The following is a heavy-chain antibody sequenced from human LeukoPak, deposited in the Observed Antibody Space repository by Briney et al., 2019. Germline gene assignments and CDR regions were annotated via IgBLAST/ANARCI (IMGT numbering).Heavy chain of an antibody. CDR1: GGTFSSYA. CDR2: IIPIFGTA. J-gene: IGHJ4*02. V-gene: IGHV1-69*05. CDR3: ASSSGSYGGGYFFDY. D-gene: IGHD1-26*01. Sequence: SVKVSWKASGGTFSSYAISWVRQAPGQGLEWMGRIIPIFGTANYAQKFQGRVTITTDESTSTAYMELSSLRSEDTAVYYCASSSGSYGGGYFFDYWGQGTLVTVSS.